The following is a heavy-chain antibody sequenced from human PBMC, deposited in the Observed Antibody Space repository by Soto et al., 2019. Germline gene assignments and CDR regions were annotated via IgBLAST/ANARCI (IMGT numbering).Heavy chain of an antibody. V-gene: IGHV3-33*01. CDR3: AREYAHSSSGAYYYYGMDV. CDR2: IWYDGSNK. CDR1: GFTFSTYG. Sequence: QVQLVESGGGVVQPGRSLRLSCTASGFTFSTYGMNWVRQAPGKGLEWVAVIWYDGSNKYYGDSVKGRFTISRDNSKNTLYLQMNSLRDEDTAVYYCAREYAHSSSGAYYYYGMDVWGQGTMVTVSS. D-gene: IGHD6-6*01. J-gene: IGHJ6*02.